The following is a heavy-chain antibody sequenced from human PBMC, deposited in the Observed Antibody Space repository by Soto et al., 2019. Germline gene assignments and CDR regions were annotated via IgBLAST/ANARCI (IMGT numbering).Heavy chain of an antibody. Sequence: ASVKVSCKTSGYTFTNYYIHWVRQAPGQGLEWMGIINPSGGSTSYAQKFQARVTVTRDTPTRTVYMEVRSLRSEDTAIYFCARGGENYSDGGGFNWFDPWGQGTQVTVS. CDR1: GYTFTNYY. J-gene: IGHJ5*02. D-gene: IGHD3-22*01. CDR2: INPSGGST. CDR3: ARGGENYSDGGGFNWFDP. V-gene: IGHV1-46*01.